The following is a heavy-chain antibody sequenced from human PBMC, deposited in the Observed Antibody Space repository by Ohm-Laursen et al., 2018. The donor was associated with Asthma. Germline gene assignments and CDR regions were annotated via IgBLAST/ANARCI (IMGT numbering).Heavy chain of an antibody. V-gene: IGHV3-21*01. CDR2: ISTASSFI. Sequence: SLRLSCSASGFTFNKHHMTWVRQAPGKGLEWVASISTASSFIYYADSVRGRFTTSRDNARNSVYLQMNSLRAEDTALYYCARIGPEWELPGREYSLHHWGEGTLVTVSS. J-gene: IGHJ1*01. CDR1: GFTFNKHH. D-gene: IGHD1-26*01. CDR3: ARIGPEWELPGREYSLHH.